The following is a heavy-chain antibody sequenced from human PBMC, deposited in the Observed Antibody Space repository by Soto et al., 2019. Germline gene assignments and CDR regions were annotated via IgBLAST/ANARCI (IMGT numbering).Heavy chain of an antibody. CDR1: GFTFSSYA. J-gene: IGHJ4*02. V-gene: IGHV3-23*01. D-gene: IGHD6-25*01. CDR3: TKVGGTSLPPITVDY. Sequence: EVQLLESGGGLVQPGGSLRLSCAASGFTFSSYAMNWVRQAPGKGLEWVSTISGSGDNTYYADSVKGRFTISRDNSKNTLYLQMNSLRAEDTALYYCTKVGGTSLPPITVDYWGQGTQVTVSS. CDR2: ISGSGDNT.